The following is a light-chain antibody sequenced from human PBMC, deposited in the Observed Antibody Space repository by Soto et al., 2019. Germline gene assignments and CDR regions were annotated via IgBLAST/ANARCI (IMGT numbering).Light chain of an antibody. CDR2: GAS. CDR3: QQYNNWPRT. Sequence: EIGLTQSPGTLSLSPGKRATLSCRASQSVSSSYLAWYQQKPGQAPRLLIYGASSRATGIPDRFSGSGSGTEFSLTISSLQSEDFTVYYCQQYNNWPRTFGQGTKVDI. V-gene: IGKV3-20*01. CDR1: QSVSSSY. J-gene: IGKJ1*01.